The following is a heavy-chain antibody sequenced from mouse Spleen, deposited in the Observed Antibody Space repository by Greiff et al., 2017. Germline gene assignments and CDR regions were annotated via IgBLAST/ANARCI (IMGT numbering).Heavy chain of an antibody. J-gene: IGHJ3*01. Sequence: EVQLVESGGDLVKPGGSLKLSCAASGFTFSSYGMSWVRQTPDKRLEWVATISSGGSYTYYPDSVKGRFTISRDNAKNTLYLQMSSLKSEDTAMYYCASLYDPLFAYWGQGTLVTVSA. D-gene: IGHD2-3*01. CDR2: ISSGGSYT. CDR3: ASLYDPLFAY. CDR1: GFTFSSYG. V-gene: IGHV5-6*01.